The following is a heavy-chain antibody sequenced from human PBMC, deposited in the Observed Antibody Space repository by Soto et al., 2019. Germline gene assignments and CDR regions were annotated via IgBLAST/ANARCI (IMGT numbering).Heavy chain of an antibody. CDR2: ISSSGHST. Sequence: QVQLVESGGGLVKPGGSLRLSCAVSGFTFSDLYMSWIRQAPGKGLEWVSYISSSGHSTQYADSVKGRFIISRDNAKNSLYLQMNSLRAEDTAAYYCARDRGAVAGQYFDYWGQGTLVTVSS. CDR1: GFTFSDLY. J-gene: IGHJ4*02. D-gene: IGHD6-19*01. CDR3: ARDRGAVAGQYFDY. V-gene: IGHV3-11*05.